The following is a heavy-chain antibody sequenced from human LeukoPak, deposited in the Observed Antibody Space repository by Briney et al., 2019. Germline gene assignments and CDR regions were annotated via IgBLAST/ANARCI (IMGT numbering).Heavy chain of an antibody. CDR3: AKANLQYFDWLPFDY. V-gene: IGHV3-9*03. D-gene: IGHD3-9*01. J-gene: IGHJ4*02. Sequence: GGSLRLSCAASGFTFDDYAMHWVRQAPGKGLEWVSGISWNSGSIGYADSVKGRFTISRDNAKNSLYLQMNSLRAEDMALYYCAKANLQYFDWLPFDYWGQGTLVTVSS. CDR1: GFTFDDYA. CDR2: ISWNSGSI.